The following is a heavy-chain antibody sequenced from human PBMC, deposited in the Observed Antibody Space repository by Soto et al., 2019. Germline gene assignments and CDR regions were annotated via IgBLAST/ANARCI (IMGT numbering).Heavy chain of an antibody. CDR3: AGIYSGSPGGTLRY. J-gene: IGHJ4*02. CDR1: GGSISSGGYY. CDR2: IYYSGST. Sequence: QVQLQESGPGLVKPSQTLSLTCTVSGGSISSGGYYWSWIRQHPGKGLEWIGYIYYSGSTYYNPSLXXXVXXSVDTSKNQFSLKLSSVTAEDTAVYYCAGIYSGSPGGTLRYWGQGTRVTVSS. D-gene: IGHD1-26*01. V-gene: IGHV4-31*03.